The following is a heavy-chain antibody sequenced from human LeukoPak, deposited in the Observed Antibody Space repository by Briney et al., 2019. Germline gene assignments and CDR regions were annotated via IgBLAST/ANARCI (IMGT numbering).Heavy chain of an antibody. V-gene: IGHV1-3*01. CDR2: INAGNGNT. Sequence: ASVKVSCKASGYTFTSYAMHWVRQAPGQRLEWMGWINAGNGNTKYSQKFQGRVTITRDTSASTAYMELSSLRSEDTAVYYCSRCKIGVVVVVAATGMPNVYCMDVWGQGRTVTV. D-gene: IGHD2-15*01. CDR3: SRCKIGVVVVVAATGMPNVYCMDV. J-gene: IGHJ6*02. CDR1: GYTFTSYA.